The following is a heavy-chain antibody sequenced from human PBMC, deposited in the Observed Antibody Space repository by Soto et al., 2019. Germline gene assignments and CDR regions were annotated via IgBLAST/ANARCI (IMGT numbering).Heavy chain of an antibody. D-gene: IGHD3-22*01. CDR1: GFSISSGCYY. V-gene: IGHV4-30-2*01. J-gene: IGHJ3*02. CDR3: ARNGSPGYYDSSGYYRPCAFDI. Sequence: SEPQSLTSPVSGFSISSGCYYWIWIRQHPGKGLEWIGYIYHSGSTNYNPSLKSRVTISVDKSKNQFSLKLSSVTAADTAVYYCARNGSPGYYDSSGYYRPCAFDIWGQGTMVTVS. CDR2: IYHSGST.